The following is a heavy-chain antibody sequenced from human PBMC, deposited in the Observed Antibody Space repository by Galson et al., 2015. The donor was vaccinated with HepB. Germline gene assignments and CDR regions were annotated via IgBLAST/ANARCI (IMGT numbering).Heavy chain of an antibody. V-gene: IGHV3-30*18. Sequence: SLRLSCAASGFTFSSYGMHWVRQAPGKGLEWVAVISYDGSNKYYADSVKGRFTISRDNSKNTLYLQMNSLRAEDTAVYYCAKDHCSSTSCYTQAADYWGQGTLVTVSS. D-gene: IGHD2-2*02. J-gene: IGHJ4*02. CDR1: GFTFSSYG. CDR2: ISYDGSNK. CDR3: AKDHCSSTSCYTQAADY.